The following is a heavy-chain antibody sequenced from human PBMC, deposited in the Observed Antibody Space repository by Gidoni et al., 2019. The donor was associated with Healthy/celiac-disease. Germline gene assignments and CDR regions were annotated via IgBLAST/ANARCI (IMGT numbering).Heavy chain of an antibody. CDR1: GGSFSGYY. CDR2: INHSGST. V-gene: IGHV4-34*01. CDR3: ARGDFFAPNYFDY. Sequence: QVQLQQWGAGLLKPSETLSLTCAVYGGSFSGYYWSWIRQPPGKGLEWIGEINHSGSTNYNPSLKSRVTISVDTSKNQFSLKLSSVTAADTAVYYCARGDFFAPNYFDYWGQGTLVTVSS. J-gene: IGHJ4*02.